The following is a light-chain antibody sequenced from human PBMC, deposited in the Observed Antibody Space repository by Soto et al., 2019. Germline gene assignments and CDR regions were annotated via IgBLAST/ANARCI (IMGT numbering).Light chain of an antibody. CDR2: GAP. CDR1: QSVSIN. J-gene: IGKJ4*01. V-gene: IGKV3-15*01. Sequence: EIVMTQSTATLSVSPGERATLSCRASQSVSINFAWYQHKPGQAPRRLIYGAPTRATGIPARFSGSGSGTEFTHTNSSLKYEDFAVYYCQQYNNLPITFGVGTKGEIK. CDR3: QQYNNLPIT.